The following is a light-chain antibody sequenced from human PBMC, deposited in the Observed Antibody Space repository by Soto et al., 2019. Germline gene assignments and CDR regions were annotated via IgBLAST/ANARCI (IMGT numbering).Light chain of an antibody. V-gene: IGKV1-39*01. J-gene: IGKJ1*01. CDR1: QSISNH. CDR2: AAS. Sequence: DIQMTQSPSSLSASVGDRVTVTCRASQSISNHLNWYQQKPGKAPKLLIYAASNLHSGVPSRFSGSGSGTDFTLTISSLQLEDFATYYCQESYSRPPWMFVQGTKVEIK. CDR3: QESYSRPPWM.